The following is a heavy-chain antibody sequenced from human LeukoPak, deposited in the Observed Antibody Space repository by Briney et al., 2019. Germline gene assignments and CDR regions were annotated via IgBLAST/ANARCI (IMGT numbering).Heavy chain of an antibody. J-gene: IGHJ6*03. CDR2: INHSGST. CDR3: AKEFFWSASLSRGGMDV. CDR1: GGSFSGYY. Sequence: PSETLSLTCAVYGGSFSGYYWSWIRQPPGKGLEWIGEINHSGSTNYNPSLKSRVTISVDTSKNQFSLKLSSVTAADTAVYYCAKEFFWSASLSRGGMDVWGKGTTVTVSS. V-gene: IGHV4-34*01. D-gene: IGHD3-3*01.